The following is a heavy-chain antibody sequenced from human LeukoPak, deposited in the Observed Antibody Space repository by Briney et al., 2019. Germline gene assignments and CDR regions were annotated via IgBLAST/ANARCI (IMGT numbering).Heavy chain of an antibody. J-gene: IGHJ3*02. CDR2: IYYSGST. Sequence: SETLSLTCTVSGGSISSYYWSWIRQPPGKGLEWIGYIYYSGSTNYNPSLKSRVTISVDTPKNQFSLKLSSVTAADTAVYYCARDGIGSSSWVGAFDIWGQGTMVTVSS. D-gene: IGHD6-13*01. V-gene: IGHV4-59*01. CDR1: GGSISSYY. CDR3: ARDGIGSSSWVGAFDI.